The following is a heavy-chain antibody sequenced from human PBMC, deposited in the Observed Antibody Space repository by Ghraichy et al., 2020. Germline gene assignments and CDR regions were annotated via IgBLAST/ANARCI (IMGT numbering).Heavy chain of an antibody. D-gene: IGHD2-2*01. CDR1: GGSISSYY. V-gene: IGHV4-59*01. CDR3: ARYHCSSTSCLFDP. CDR2: IYYSGST. J-gene: IGHJ5*02. Sequence: SETLSLTCTVSGGSISSYYWSWIRQPPGKGLEWIGYIYYSGSTNYNPSLKSRVTISVDTSKNQFSLKLSSVTAADTAVYYCARYHCSSTSCLFDPWGQGTLVTVSS.